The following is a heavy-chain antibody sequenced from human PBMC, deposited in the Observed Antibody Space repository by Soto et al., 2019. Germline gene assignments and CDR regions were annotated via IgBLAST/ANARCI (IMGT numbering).Heavy chain of an antibody. J-gene: IGHJ4*02. CDR2: IFSNDEK. D-gene: IGHD6-19*01. Sequence: QVTLKESGPVLLKPTETLTLTCTVSGFSLSIAGMGVSWVRQPPGKALEWLAHIFSNDEKSYNTSLKSRLTLSKDSSRGQVVLTITNMDPLDTATYYCARIPYRSGWEGFDYWGQGTLVTVSS. CDR1: GFSLSIAGMG. V-gene: IGHV2-26*01. CDR3: ARIPYRSGWEGFDY.